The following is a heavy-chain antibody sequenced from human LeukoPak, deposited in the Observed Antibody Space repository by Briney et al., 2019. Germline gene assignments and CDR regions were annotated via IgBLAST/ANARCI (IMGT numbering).Heavy chain of an antibody. CDR1: GFTFTSSA. CDR2: VVVGSGNT. J-gene: IGHJ3*02. Sequence: SVKVSCKASGFTFTSSAMQWVRQARGQRLEWIGWVVVGSGNTNYAQKFQERVTITRDMSTSIAYMELSSLRSEDTAVYYCAAEGCTNGVCYRAFDIWGQGTMVTVSS. D-gene: IGHD2-8*01. V-gene: IGHV1-58*02. CDR3: AAEGCTNGVCYRAFDI.